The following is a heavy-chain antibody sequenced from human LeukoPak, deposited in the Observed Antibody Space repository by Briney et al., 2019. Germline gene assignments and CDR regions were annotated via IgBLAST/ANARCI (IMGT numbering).Heavy chain of an antibody. J-gene: IGHJ4*02. Sequence: GGSLRLSCAASGFTFSSYWMSWVRQAPGKGLEWVANIKQDGSEKYYVDSVKGRFTISRDNAKNSLYLQMNSLRAEDTAVYYCARASAVHYYDSSGYHEGWSAFDYWGQGTLVTVSS. V-gene: IGHV3-7*01. CDR2: IKQDGSEK. CDR1: GFTFSSYW. D-gene: IGHD3-22*01. CDR3: ARASAVHYYDSSGYHEGWSAFDY.